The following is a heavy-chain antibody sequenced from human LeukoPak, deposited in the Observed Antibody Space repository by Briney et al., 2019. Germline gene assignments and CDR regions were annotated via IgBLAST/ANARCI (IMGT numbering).Heavy chain of an antibody. V-gene: IGHV3-30*02. CDR2: IWYDGSNQ. CDR1: GFTFSSHA. J-gene: IGHJ4*02. CDR3: ARGDSDYVWGSYRYGGYFDY. D-gene: IGHD3-16*02. Sequence: PGGSLRLSCAASGFTFSSHAMHWVRQAPGKGLEWVAIIWYDGSNQYYADSVKGRFSISRDNSKNTLYLQMNSLRAEDTAVYYCARGDSDYVWGSYRYGGYFDYWGQGTLVTVSS.